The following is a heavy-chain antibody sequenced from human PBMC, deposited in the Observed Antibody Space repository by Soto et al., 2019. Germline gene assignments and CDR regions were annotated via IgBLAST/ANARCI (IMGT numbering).Heavy chain of an antibody. J-gene: IGHJ6*02. Sequence: QVQLVESGGGVVQPGRSLRLSCAASGFTFSSYGMHWVRQAPGKGLEWVAVISYDGSNKYYADSVKGRFTISRDNSKNTLYLQMNSLRAEDTAVYYCAKSSIARLTGDYYYYGMDVWGQGTTVTVSS. CDR2: ISYDGSNK. V-gene: IGHV3-30*18. D-gene: IGHD6-6*01. CDR3: AKSSIARLTGDYYYYGMDV. CDR1: GFTFSSYG.